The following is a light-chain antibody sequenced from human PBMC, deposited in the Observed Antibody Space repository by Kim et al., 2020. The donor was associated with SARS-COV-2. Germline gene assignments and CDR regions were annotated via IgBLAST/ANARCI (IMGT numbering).Light chain of an antibody. CDR3: QTWGTGIWV. CDR1: SGHSSSA. J-gene: IGLJ3*02. V-gene: IGLV4-69*01. CDR2: LNSDGSH. Sequence: ASVKLTGTLSSGHSSSAIAWHQQQPEKGPRFLMKLNSDGSHSKGDGIPDRFSGSSSGAERYLTISSLQSEDEADYFCQTWGTGIWVFGGGTQLTVL.